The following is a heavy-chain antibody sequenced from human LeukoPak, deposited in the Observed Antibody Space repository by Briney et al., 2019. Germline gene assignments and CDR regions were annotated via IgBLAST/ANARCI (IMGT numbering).Heavy chain of an antibody. D-gene: IGHD2-2*01. Sequence: ASVKVSCEASGYTFTSYGISWVRQAPGQGLEWMGWISAYNGNTNYAQRLQGRVTMTTDTSTSTAYMELRSLRSDDTAVYYCARERYCSSTSCYWFDPWGQGTLVTVSS. J-gene: IGHJ5*02. CDR3: ARERYCSSTSCYWFDP. CDR1: GYTFTSYG. V-gene: IGHV1-18*01. CDR2: ISAYNGNT.